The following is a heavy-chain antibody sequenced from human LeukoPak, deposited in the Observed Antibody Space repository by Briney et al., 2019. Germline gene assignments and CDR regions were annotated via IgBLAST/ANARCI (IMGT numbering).Heavy chain of an antibody. D-gene: IGHD6-13*01. V-gene: IGHV3-21*01. J-gene: IGHJ4*02. CDR1: GFTFSSYN. Sequence: GGSLRLSCAASGFTFSSYNMNWVRQAPGKGLEWVSSISSSSSYIYYADSVKGRFTISRDNAKNSLYLQMNSLRAEDTAVYYCARLGRPRYGSSWYDYWGQGTLVTVSS. CDR2: ISSSSSYI. CDR3: ARLGRPRYGSSWYDY.